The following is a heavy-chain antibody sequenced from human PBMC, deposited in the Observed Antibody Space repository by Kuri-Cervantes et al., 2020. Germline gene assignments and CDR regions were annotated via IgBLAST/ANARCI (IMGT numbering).Heavy chain of an antibody. D-gene: IGHD1/OR15-1a*01. CDR3: ATVPGTSLGFYYMDV. CDR1: GGSISSSSYY. J-gene: IGHJ6*03. V-gene: IGHV4-39*07. CDR2: IYYSGST. Sequence: SETLSLTCTVSGGSISSSSYYWGWIRQPPGKGLEWIGSIYYSGSTYYNPSLKSRVSVSIDTSKNQFSLKLTSVTAADTAVYYCATVPGTSLGFYYMDVWGQGTTVTVSS.